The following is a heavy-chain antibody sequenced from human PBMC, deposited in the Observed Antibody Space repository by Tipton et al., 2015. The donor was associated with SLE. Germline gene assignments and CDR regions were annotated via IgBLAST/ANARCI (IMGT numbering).Heavy chain of an antibody. J-gene: IGHJ4*02. CDR3: AKEGAVAGPGDY. CDR2: ISYDGSNK. D-gene: IGHD6-19*01. V-gene: IGHV3-30*18. Sequence: SLRLSCAASGFTFSTYGIHWVRQAPDKGLEWVAVISYDGSNKYYADSVKGRFTISRDNSKNTLYLQMNSLRAEDTAVYYCAKEGAVAGPGDYWGQGTLVTVSS. CDR1: GFTFSTYG.